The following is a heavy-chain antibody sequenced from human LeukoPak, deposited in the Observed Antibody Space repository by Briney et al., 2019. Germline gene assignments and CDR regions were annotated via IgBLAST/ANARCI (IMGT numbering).Heavy chain of an antibody. J-gene: IGHJ3*02. Sequence: GGSLRLSCAASGFTFSDAWMNWVRQAPGKGLEWVGRIKTKAGGGTTDYAAPVKGRSTISRDDSKNTMYLQMNSLRTEDTAVYYCTTNHLFDIWGQGTMVTVSS. CDR1: GFTFSDAW. V-gene: IGHV3-15*01. CDR3: TTNHLFDI. CDR2: IKTKAGGGTT.